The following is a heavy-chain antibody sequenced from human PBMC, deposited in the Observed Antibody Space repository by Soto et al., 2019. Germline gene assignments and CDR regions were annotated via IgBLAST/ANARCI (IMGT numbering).Heavy chain of an antibody. D-gene: IGHD3-22*01. Sequence: QVQLVESGGGVVQPGRSLRLSCAASGFTFSSYAMHWVRQAPGKGLEWVAVISYDGSNKYYADSVKGRFTISRDNSKNPLYLQMNSLRAEDTAVYYCARGDDSSGYYYVVYYYYGMDVWGQGTTVTVSS. CDR3: ARGDDSSGYYYVVYYYYGMDV. CDR2: ISYDGSNK. J-gene: IGHJ6*02. V-gene: IGHV3-30-3*01. CDR1: GFTFSSYA.